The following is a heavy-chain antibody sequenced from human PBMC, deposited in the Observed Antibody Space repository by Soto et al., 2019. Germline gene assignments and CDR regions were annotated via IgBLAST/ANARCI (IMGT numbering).Heavy chain of an antibody. CDR2: INPSGGST. CDR3: ATLGAYDFWSGSFDY. D-gene: IGHD3-3*01. V-gene: IGHV1-46*01. Sequence: ASVKVSCKASGYTLTSSYMHWVRQAPGQGLEWMGIINPSGGSTSYAQKFQGRVTMTRDTSTSTVYMELSSLRSEDTAVYYCATLGAYDFWSGSFDYWGQGTLVTVSS. CDR1: GYTLTSSY. J-gene: IGHJ4*02.